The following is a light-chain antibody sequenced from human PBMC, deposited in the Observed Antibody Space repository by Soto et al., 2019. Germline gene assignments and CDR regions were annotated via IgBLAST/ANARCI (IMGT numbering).Light chain of an antibody. Sequence: EIVLTESPGTLPLSPGEGATVSCRVSQSINSNSLVWYQRKFGQAPRLLLYNTSITATGIPDRFSGSGSGTDFTLSTSRLEPDDFDVDYCQHYGGSFIFGPGTKVDF. J-gene: IGKJ3*01. CDR2: NTS. V-gene: IGKV3-20*01. CDR3: QHYGGSFI. CDR1: QSINSNS.